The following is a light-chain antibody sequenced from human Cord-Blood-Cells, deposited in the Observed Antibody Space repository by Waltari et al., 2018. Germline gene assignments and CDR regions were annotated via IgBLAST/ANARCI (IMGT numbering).Light chain of an antibody. J-gene: IGKJ1*01. Sequence: EIVLTQSPATLSVSPGERATLSCRASQSFSSNLAWYQQKPGQAPRLRIYGASTRATGIPARFSGSGSGTEFTLTISSLQSEDFAVYYCQQYNNWWTFGQGTKVEIK. CDR2: GAS. CDR1: QSFSSN. CDR3: QQYNNWWT. V-gene: IGKV3-15*01.